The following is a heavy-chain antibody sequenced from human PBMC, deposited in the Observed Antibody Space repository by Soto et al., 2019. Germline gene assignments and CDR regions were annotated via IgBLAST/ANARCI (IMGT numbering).Heavy chain of an antibody. V-gene: IGHV5-51*01. CDR1: GYSFTSYW. Sequence: PGESLKISCKGSGYSFTSYWIGWVRQMPGKGLEWMGIIYPGDSDTRYSPSFQGQVTISADKSISTAYLQWSSLKASDTAMYYCANAVVVVVAATLFWGIYYYYYMDVWGKGTTVTVSS. CDR3: ANAVVVVVAATLFWGIYYYYYMDV. CDR2: IYPGDSDT. D-gene: IGHD2-15*01. J-gene: IGHJ6*03.